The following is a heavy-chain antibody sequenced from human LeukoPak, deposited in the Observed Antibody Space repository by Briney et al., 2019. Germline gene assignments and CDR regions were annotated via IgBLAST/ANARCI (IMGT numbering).Heavy chain of an antibody. CDR2: ISAYNGNT. V-gene: IGHV1-18*01. CDR1: GYTFTSYG. J-gene: IGHJ4*02. Sequence: GASVKVSCKASGYTFTSYGISWVRQAPGQGLEWMGWISAYNGNTNYAQKLQGRVTMTTDTSTSTAYMDLRSLRSDDTAVCYCARGGDSSGWYVFDYWGQGTLVTVSS. CDR3: ARGGDSSGWYVFDY. D-gene: IGHD6-19*01.